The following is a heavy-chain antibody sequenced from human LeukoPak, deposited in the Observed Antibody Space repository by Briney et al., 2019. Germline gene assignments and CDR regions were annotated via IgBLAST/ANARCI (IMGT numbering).Heavy chain of an antibody. V-gene: IGHV3-7*01. CDR3: ARDQSPYYMDV. J-gene: IGHJ6*03. CDR2: IKQDGSEK. CDR1: GFTFSSYW. Sequence: GGSLRLSCAASGFTFSSYWMSWVRQAPGKGLEWVANIKQDGSEKYYVDSVKGRFTISRDNAKNSLYLQMNGLRAEDTAVYYCARDQSPYYMDVRGKGTTVTVSS.